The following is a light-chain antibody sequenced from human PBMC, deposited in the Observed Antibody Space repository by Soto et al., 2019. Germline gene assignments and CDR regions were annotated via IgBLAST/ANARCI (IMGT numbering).Light chain of an antibody. V-gene: IGKV1-5*01. CDR1: HNINYW. Sequence: DIQMTQSPATVSASVGDRVTITCRASHNINYWLAWYQQRPGSAPKLLIYDVSTLQSGVPSRFSGSHSGTECTLTISTLQPDDFATYYCQHYAFDSQTVGQGTKVEVK. J-gene: IGKJ1*01. CDR3: QHYAFDSQT. CDR2: DVS.